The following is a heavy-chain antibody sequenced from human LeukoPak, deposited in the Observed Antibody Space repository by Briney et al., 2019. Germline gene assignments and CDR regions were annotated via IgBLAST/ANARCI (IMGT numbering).Heavy chain of an antibody. D-gene: IGHD1-26*01. CDR3: TRGGATRGRFEN. V-gene: IGHV3-7*01. CDR2: MRQDGSEI. CDR1: GFPFNVQT. J-gene: IGHJ4*02. Sequence: PGGSLRLSCAASGFPFNVQTMSWVRQAPGKGLDWVASMRQDGSEIYYVDSVKGRFTISGDNPKNSLYLQMNSLRAEDTAVYYCTRGGATRGRFENWGQGTLVTVSS.